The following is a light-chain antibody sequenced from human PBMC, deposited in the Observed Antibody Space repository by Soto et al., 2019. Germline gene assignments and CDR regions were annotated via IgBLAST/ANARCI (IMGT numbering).Light chain of an antibody. J-gene: IGKJ4*01. CDR1: QSVSSN. CDR2: GAS. Sequence: EIVMTQSPATLSVSPGERATFSCRASQSVSSNLAWYQQKPGQAPRLLIYGASTRATGIPARLSGSGSGTEFTLTISSLQSEDFAVYYCQQYNNWPPLTFGGGTKVEIK. CDR3: QQYNNWPPLT. V-gene: IGKV3-15*01.